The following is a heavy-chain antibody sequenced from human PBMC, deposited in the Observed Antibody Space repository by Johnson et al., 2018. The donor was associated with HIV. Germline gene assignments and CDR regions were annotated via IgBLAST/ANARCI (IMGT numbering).Heavy chain of an antibody. CDR3: AREPNYDESKGRLGLDI. CDR2: IRWDGGSI. V-gene: IGHV3-20*04. J-gene: IGHJ3*02. Sequence: VQLVESGGGVVRPGGSLRLSCAASGFTFGSCGMSWVRQGPGKGLEWVSGIRWDGGSIGYADSVKGRFTISRDNAKNSLYLQMNRLRAEDTALYYCAREPNYDESKGRLGLDIWGQGTMVTVS. CDR1: GFTFGSCG. D-gene: IGHD3-16*01.